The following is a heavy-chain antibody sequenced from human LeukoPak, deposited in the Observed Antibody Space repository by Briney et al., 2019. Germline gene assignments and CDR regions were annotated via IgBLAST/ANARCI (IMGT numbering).Heavy chain of an antibody. CDR2: IYYSGST. V-gene: IGHV4-59*08. D-gene: IGHD3-10*01. Sequence: SETLSLTCTVSGGAISSYYWSWIRQPPGKGLEWIGYIYYSGSTNYNPSLKSRVTISVDTSKNQFSLKLSSVTAADTAVYYCARSAGPIVRGVIHHYYGMDGWGQGTTVTVSS. CDR1: GGAISSYY. CDR3: ARSAGPIVRGVIHHYYGMDG. J-gene: IGHJ6*02.